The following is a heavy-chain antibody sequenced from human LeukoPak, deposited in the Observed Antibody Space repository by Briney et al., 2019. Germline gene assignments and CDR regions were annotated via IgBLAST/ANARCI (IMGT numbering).Heavy chain of an antibody. Sequence: ASVKVSCKASGYTFTGYYMHWVRQAPGQGLEWVGWINPNSGGTNYAQKFQGRVTMTRDTSISTAYMELSRLRSDDTAVYYCARELYYDILTGYSNWFDPWGQGTLVTVSS. D-gene: IGHD3-9*01. CDR2: INPNSGGT. V-gene: IGHV1-2*02. CDR3: ARELYYDILTGYSNWFDP. J-gene: IGHJ5*02. CDR1: GYTFTGYY.